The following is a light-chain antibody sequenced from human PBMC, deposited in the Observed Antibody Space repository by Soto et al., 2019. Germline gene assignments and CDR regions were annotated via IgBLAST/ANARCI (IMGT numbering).Light chain of an antibody. V-gene: IGKV1-8*01. J-gene: IGKJ3*01. CDR2: AAS. CDR1: QGISSY. Sequence: AIRMTQSPSSFSASTGDRVTITCRASQGISSYLAWYQQKPGKAPKLLIYAASTLQSGVPSRFSGSGSGTDFTLTIICLQSEDFATYYCKQYYSYPLTFGPGNQVDI. CDR3: KQYYSYPLT.